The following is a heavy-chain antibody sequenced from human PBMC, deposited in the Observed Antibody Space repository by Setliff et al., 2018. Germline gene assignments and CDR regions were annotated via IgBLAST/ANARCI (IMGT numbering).Heavy chain of an antibody. CDR1: GFTFGDYP. D-gene: IGHD3-16*01. CDR3: TTDPSPTFGGVIGAAFDF. V-gene: IGHV3-49*03. J-gene: IGHJ3*01. CDR2: IRSKAYGGTT. Sequence: GGSLRLSCAASGFTFGDYPVNWFRQAPGKGLEWVGFIRSKAYGGTTEYAPSVKGRFTISRDDSKSIGYLQMNSLKTEDTAVYYCTTDPSPTFGGVIGAAFDFWGQGTMVTVSS.